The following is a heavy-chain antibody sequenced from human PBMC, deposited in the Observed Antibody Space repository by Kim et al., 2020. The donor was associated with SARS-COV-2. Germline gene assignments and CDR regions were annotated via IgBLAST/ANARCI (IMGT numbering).Heavy chain of an antibody. J-gene: IGHJ4*02. CDR3: ARGSTVTYGLFDY. CDR2: IYYSGST. D-gene: IGHD4-4*01. V-gene: IGHV4-59*01. CDR1: GGSISSYY. Sequence: SETLSLTCTVSGGSISSYYWSWIRQPPGKGLEWIGYIYYSGSTNYNPSLKSRVTISVDTSKNQFSLKLSSVTAADTAVYYCARGSTVTYGLFDYWGQGTLVTVSS.